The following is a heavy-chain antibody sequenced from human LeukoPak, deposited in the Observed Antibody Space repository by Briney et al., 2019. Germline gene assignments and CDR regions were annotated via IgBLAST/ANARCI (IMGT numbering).Heavy chain of an antibody. J-gene: IGHJ4*02. Sequence: ASVKVSCKASGYTFTDYYLHWVRQAPGQGLEWMGWISAYNGNTNYAQKLQGRVTMTTDTSTSTAYMELRSLRSDDTAVYYCARGYCSGGSCYMLDYWGQGTLVTVSS. V-gene: IGHV1-18*04. CDR1: GYTFTDYY. D-gene: IGHD2-15*01. CDR3: ARGYCSGGSCYMLDY. CDR2: ISAYNGNT.